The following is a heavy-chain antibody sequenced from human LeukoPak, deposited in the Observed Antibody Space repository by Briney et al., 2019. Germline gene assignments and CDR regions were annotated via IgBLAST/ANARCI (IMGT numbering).Heavy chain of an antibody. J-gene: IGHJ4*02. V-gene: IGHV3-48*03. Sequence: GGSLRLSCAASGFTFSSYEMNWVRQAPGKGLEWVSYISSSGSSIYYADSVKGRFTISRDNAKNSLYLQMNSLRDDDTAVYYCARSYSGKFDYWGQGTLVTVSS. CDR2: ISSSGSSI. CDR3: ARSYSGKFDY. CDR1: GFTFSSYE. D-gene: IGHD4-23*01.